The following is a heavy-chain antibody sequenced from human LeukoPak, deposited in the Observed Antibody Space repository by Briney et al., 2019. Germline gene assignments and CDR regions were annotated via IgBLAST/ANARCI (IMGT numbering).Heavy chain of an antibody. Sequence: GGSLRLSCAASGFTFDDYAMHWVRQAPGKGLEWVSLISGDGGSTHYADSVKGRFTISRDNSKNSLYLQMNSLRTEDTALYYCAKDYHITMIVVVINYAFDIWGQGTMVTVSS. J-gene: IGHJ3*02. CDR2: ISGDGGST. V-gene: IGHV3-43*02. CDR1: GFTFDDYA. D-gene: IGHD3-22*01. CDR3: AKDYHITMIVVVINYAFDI.